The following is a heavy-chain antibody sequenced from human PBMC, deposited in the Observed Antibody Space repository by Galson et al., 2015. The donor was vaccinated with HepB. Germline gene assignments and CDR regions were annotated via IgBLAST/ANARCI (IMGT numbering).Heavy chain of an antibody. J-gene: IGHJ4*02. D-gene: IGHD3-10*01. CDR1: GFTFSSYW. V-gene: IGHV3-7*03. CDR3: AREGEDEVRGGADFDY. CDR2: IKQDGSEK. Sequence: SLRLSCAASGFTFSSYWMSWVRQAPGKGLEWVANIKQDGSEKYYVDSVKGRFTISRDNAKNSLYLQMNSLRAEDTAVYYCAREGEDEVRGGADFDYWGQGTLVTVSS.